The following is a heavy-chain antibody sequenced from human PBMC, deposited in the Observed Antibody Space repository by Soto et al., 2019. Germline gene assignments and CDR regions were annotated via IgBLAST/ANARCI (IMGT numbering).Heavy chain of an antibody. D-gene: IGHD2-15*01. J-gene: IGHJ6*02. Sequence: SETLSLTFAVYGGSFSGYYWSWIRQPPGKGLEWIGEINHSGSTNYNPSLKSRVTISVDTPMNQFSLKLSSVTAADTAVYYCAGTGYYYYYYGMDVWGQGTTVTVSS. CDR3: AGTGYYYYYYGMDV. CDR2: INHSGST. V-gene: IGHV4-34*01. CDR1: GGSFSGYY.